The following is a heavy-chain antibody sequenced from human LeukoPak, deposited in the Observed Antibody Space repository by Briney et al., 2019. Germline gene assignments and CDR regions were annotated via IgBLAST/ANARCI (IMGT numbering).Heavy chain of an antibody. CDR3: AKGGGLKGIDH. J-gene: IGHJ4*02. CDR1: GFTFSSYA. D-gene: IGHD3-16*01. V-gene: IGHV3-30-3*01. Sequence: GRSLRLSCAASGFTFSSYAMHWVRQAPGKGLEWVAVISYDGSNKYYADSVKGRFTISRDNSKNTLYLQMNSLRAEDTAVYYCAKGGGLKGIDHWGQGTLVTVPS. CDR2: ISYDGSNK.